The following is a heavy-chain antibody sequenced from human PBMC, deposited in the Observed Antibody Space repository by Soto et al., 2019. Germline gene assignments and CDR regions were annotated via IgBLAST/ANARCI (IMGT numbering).Heavy chain of an antibody. CDR1: GFTFSSYA. V-gene: IGHV3-23*01. J-gene: IGHJ6*02. Sequence: GGSLRLSCAASGFTFSSYAMSWVRQAPGKGLEWVSAISGSGGSTYYADSVKGRFTISRDNSKNTLYLQMNSLRAEDTAVYYCAKDHYGEYYYGMDVWGQGTTVTVSS. CDR3: AKDHYGEYYYGMDV. CDR2: ISGSGGST. D-gene: IGHD4-17*01.